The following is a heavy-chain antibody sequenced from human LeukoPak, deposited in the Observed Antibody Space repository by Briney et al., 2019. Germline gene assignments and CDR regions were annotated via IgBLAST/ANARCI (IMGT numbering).Heavy chain of an antibody. CDR3: ARHDVTEVALDI. Sequence: SETLSLTCTVSGGSISSYFWSWIRQPPGKGLEWIGYIYYTGSTSYNPSLKSRVTISVDTSKNQLSLKVGSVTAADTAVYYCARHDVTEVALDIWGQGTMVTVSS. CDR2: IYYTGST. J-gene: IGHJ3*02. V-gene: IGHV4-59*08. CDR1: GGSISSYF.